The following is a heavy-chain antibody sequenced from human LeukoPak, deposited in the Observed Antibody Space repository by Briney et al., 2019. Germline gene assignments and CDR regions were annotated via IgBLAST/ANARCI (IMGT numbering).Heavy chain of an antibody. V-gene: IGHV1-24*01. CDR1: GYTLTELS. D-gene: IGHD6-13*01. CDR2: FDPEDGET. J-gene: IGHJ6*02. Sequence: GAPVKVSCKVSGYTLTELSMHWVRQAPGEGLEWMGGFDPEDGETIYAQKFQGRVTMTEDTSTDTAYMELSSLRSEDTAVYYCATGRGSSWYTYYYGMDVWGQGTTVTVSS. CDR3: ATGRGSSWYTYYYGMDV.